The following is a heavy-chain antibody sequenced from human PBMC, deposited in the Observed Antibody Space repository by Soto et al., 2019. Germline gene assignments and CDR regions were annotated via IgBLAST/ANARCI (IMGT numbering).Heavy chain of an antibody. CDR1: GCTFSSYA. CDR2: IIPIFGTA. Sequence: SVKVSCKASGCTFSSYAISWVRQAPGQGLEWMGGIIPIFGTANYAQKFQGRVTITADESTSTAYMELSSLRSEDTAVYYCARDLTRPGYSSSSGWFDPWGQGTLVTVSS. J-gene: IGHJ5*02. CDR3: ARDLTRPGYSSSSGWFDP. D-gene: IGHD6-6*01. V-gene: IGHV1-69*13.